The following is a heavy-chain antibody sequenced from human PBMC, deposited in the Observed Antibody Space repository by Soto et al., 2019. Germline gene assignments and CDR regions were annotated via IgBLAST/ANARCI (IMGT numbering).Heavy chain of an antibody. CDR1: GFTFSTYS. V-gene: IGHV3-48*01. Sequence: EVQVVESGGGLVQPGGSLRLSCAASGFTFSTYSMNWVRQAPGKGLEWVSYISSTGNTIYYPDSVKGRFTISRDTAKKSLYLQMNSLRAEGTALYYCARSGYFDHWGQGTLVTVSS. CDR3: ARSGYFDH. J-gene: IGHJ4*02. D-gene: IGHD2-8*02. CDR2: ISSTGNTI.